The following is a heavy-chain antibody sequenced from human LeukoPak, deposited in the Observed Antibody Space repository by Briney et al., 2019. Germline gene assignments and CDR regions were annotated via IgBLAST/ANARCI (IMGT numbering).Heavy chain of an antibody. CDR1: RYTFTGYY. CDR3: ARHTAEAFDI. CDR2: INPNSGVT. V-gene: IGHV1-2*02. Sequence: ASVKVSCKASRYTFTGYYMHWVRQAPGQGLEWMGWINPNSGVTDYAQNFQGRVTMTRDTSISTAYMELSRLRSDDTAVYYCARHTAEAFDIWGQGTMVTVSS. D-gene: IGHD2-2*02. J-gene: IGHJ3*02.